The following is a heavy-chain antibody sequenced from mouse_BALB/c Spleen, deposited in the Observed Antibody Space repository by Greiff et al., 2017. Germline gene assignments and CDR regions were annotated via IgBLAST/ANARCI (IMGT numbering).Heavy chain of an antibody. J-gene: IGHJ4*01. CDR2: IYPGNSDT. D-gene: IGHD2-1*01. V-gene: IGHV1-5*01. Sequence: EVQLVESGTVLARPGASVKMSCKASGYSFTSYWMHWVKQRPGQGLEWIGAIYPGNSDTSYNQKFKGKAKLTAVTSASTAYMELSSLTNEDSAVYYCTRKGYYGPYYAMDYWGQGTSVTVSS. CDR3: TRKGYYGPYYAMDY. CDR1: GYSFTSYW.